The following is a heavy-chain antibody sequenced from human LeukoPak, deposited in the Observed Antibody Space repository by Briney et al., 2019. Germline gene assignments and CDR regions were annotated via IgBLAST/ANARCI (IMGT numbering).Heavy chain of an antibody. J-gene: IGHJ6*02. D-gene: IGHD3-3*01. CDR2: ISYDGSNK. Sequence: GGSLRLSCAASGFTFSSYGMLWVRQAPGKGLEWVAVISYDGSNKYYADSVKGRFTISRDNSKNTLYLQMNSLRAEDTAVYYCAKGQYDFWSGYHYYYYGMDVWGQGTTVTVSS. V-gene: IGHV3-30*18. CDR3: AKGQYDFWSGYHYYYYGMDV. CDR1: GFTFSSYG.